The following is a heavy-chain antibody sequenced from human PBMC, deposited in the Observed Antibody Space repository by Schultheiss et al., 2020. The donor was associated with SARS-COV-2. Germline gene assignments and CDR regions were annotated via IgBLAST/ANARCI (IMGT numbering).Heavy chain of an antibody. CDR1: GGSITETNYF. CDR2: IHFSGYT. J-gene: IGHJ5*02. V-gene: IGHV4-39*02. D-gene: IGHD3-22*01. Sequence: SQTLSLTCTVSGGSITETNYFWAWIRQPPGKGLEWIGSIHFSGYTHYNLSLKSRVIMSVDTSKNHFSLLLRSVTAADTAVFYCARLGSCGNSYEDCFEPWSQGALVTVSS. CDR3: ARLGSCGNSYEDCFEP.